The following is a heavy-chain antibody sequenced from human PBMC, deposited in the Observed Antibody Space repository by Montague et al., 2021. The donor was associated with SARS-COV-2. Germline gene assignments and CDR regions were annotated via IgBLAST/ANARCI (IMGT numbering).Heavy chain of an antibody. Sequence: SETLSLTCTVFGGSISSYYWSWIRQLPGRGLQWTGYITYSGSTNYNHSLKSRVTISVDTSKSHFTPRLSSVTAADTAVYYCANFRRTQLLFGTLYYGMDVWGQGTTVTVSS. CDR1: GGSISSYY. CDR2: ITYSGST. V-gene: IGHV4-59*01. D-gene: IGHD2-2*01. CDR3: ANFRRTQLLFGTLYYGMDV. J-gene: IGHJ6*02.